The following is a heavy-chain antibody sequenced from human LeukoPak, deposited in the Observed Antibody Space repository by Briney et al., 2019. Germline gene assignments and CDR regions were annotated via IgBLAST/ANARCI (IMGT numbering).Heavy chain of an antibody. CDR3: ARTDRAMVWDY. Sequence: GGSLRLSCAASEFTFSSYSMNWVRQAPGKGLEWVSSISSSSYYIFYADSVKGRFTISRDNAKNSLYLQMNSLRAEDTAVYYCARTDRAMVWDYWGQGTLVTVSS. CDR1: EFTFSSYS. CDR2: ISSSSYYI. V-gene: IGHV3-21*01. D-gene: IGHD5-18*01. J-gene: IGHJ4*02.